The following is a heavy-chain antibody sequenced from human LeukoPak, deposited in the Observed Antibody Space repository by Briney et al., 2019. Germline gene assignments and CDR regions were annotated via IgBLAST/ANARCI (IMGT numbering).Heavy chain of an antibody. D-gene: IGHD2-21*01. CDR1: GFTLSTYW. CDR2: IKQDGSEK. Sequence: GGFLRLSCAASGFTLSTYWMTWVRQAPGKGLEWVANIKQDGSEKYYADSAKGRFTISRDNAKNSLYLQMSSLRAEDTAVYYCARLKGERSLFEYWGQGTLVTVSS. J-gene: IGHJ4*02. V-gene: IGHV3-7*02. CDR3: ARLKGERSLFEY.